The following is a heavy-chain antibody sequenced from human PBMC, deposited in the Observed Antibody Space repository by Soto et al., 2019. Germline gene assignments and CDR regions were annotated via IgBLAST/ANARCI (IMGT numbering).Heavy chain of an antibody. D-gene: IGHD6-13*01. V-gene: IGHV1-18*04. CDR2: ISAYNGNT. CDR1: GYTFTSYG. J-gene: IGHJ4*02. CDR3: ATPRGQYSSSPFDY. Sequence: ASVKVSCKASGYTFTSYGISWLRQAPGQGLEWMGWISAYNGNTNYAQKLQGRVTMATDTSTSTAYMELRSLRSDDTAVYYCATPRGQYSSSPFDYWGQGTLVTVSS.